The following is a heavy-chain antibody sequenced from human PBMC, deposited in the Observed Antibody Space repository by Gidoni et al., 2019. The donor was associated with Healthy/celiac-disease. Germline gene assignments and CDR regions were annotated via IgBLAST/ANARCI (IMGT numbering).Heavy chain of an antibody. CDR3: ARSVGSDY. J-gene: IGHJ4*02. CDR2: IKQDGSEK. CDR1: GFPFSSYW. Sequence: EVQLVESGGGLVQPGGSLRLSCAASGFPFSSYWMSWFSQAPGKGLDWVANIKQDGSEKYYVAYVKGRCTISRDNAKNSLYLQMNSLRAEDTAVYYCARSVGSDYWGQGTLVTVSS. V-gene: IGHV3-7*01. D-gene: IGHD1-26*01.